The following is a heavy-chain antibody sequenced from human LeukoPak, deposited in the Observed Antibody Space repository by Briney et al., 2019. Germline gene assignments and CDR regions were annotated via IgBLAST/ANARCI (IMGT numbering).Heavy chain of an antibody. Sequence: GASVKVSCKTSGYPFTSYGLSWIRQAPGQGLEWIGWISPADGKTRFSQNFVGRVTLTTDTPTSTVNMELRSLRSDDTAVYYCSRARTVGYYDSSGFWGQGTLVTVSS. CDR1: GYPFTSYG. J-gene: IGHJ4*02. V-gene: IGHV1-18*01. D-gene: IGHD3-22*01. CDR3: SRARTVGYYDSSGF. CDR2: ISPADGKT.